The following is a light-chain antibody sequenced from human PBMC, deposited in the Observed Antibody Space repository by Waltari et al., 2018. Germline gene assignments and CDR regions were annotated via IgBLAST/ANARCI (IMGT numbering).Light chain of an antibody. Sequence: DIVMTQSPDSLAVSLGERPTINCNSSQSVLYSSNNKNYLAWYQAKPGQPPKLLLSWASTREYGVPDRFSGSGSGTDFTLTISSLQAEDVAVYYCQQHYSTPLTFGGGTKVEIK. CDR1: QSVLYSSNNKNY. V-gene: IGKV4-1*01. J-gene: IGKJ4*01. CDR2: WAS. CDR3: QQHYSTPLT.